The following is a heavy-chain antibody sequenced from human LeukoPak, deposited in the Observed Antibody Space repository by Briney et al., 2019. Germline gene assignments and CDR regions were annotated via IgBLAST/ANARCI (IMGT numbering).Heavy chain of an antibody. Sequence: SETLSLTCAVYGGSFSGYYWSWIRQPPGKGLEWIGETNHSGSTNYNPSLKSRVTISVDTSKNQFSLKLSSVTAADTAVYYCARAGHGDGYNYDYWGQGTLVTVSS. CDR2: TNHSGST. J-gene: IGHJ4*02. V-gene: IGHV4-34*01. CDR3: ARAGHGDGYNYDY. CDR1: GGSFSGYY. D-gene: IGHD5-24*01.